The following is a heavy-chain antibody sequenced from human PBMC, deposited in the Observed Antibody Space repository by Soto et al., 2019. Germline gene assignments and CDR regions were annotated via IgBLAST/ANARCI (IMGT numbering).Heavy chain of an antibody. CDR3: ARDCSGGSCCMLCYYYYYGMDV. Sequence: PGGSLRLSCAASGFTFSSYAMHWVRQAPGKGLEWVAVISYDGSNKYYADSVKGRFTISRDNSKNTLYLQMNSLRAEDTAVYYCARDCSGGSCCMLCYYYYYGMDVWGQGTTVTVSS. CDR2: ISYDGSNK. D-gene: IGHD2-15*01. CDR1: GFTFSSYA. V-gene: IGHV3-30-3*01. J-gene: IGHJ6*02.